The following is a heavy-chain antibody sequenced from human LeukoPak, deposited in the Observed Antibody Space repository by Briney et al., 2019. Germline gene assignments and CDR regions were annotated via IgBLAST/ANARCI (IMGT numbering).Heavy chain of an antibody. CDR2: INSDGSST. D-gene: IGHD3-22*01. CDR3: ATPNYYDSSGYFSFDI. J-gene: IGHJ3*02. Sequence: GGPLRLSCAASGFTFSSYWMHWVRQAPGKGLVWVSRINSDGSSTSYADSVKGRFTISRDNAKNTLYLQMNSLRAEDTAVYYCATPNYYDSSGYFSFDIWGQGTMVTVSS. CDR1: GFTFSSYW. V-gene: IGHV3-74*01.